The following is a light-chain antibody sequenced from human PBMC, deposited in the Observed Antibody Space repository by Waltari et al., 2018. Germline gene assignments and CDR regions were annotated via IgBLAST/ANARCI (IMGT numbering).Light chain of an antibody. CDR1: QNITRY. CDR3: QQTNSVPWT. V-gene: IGKV1-39*01. CDR2: AAS. Sequence: DIQMTQSPSSLSAFVGDKVTITCRARQNITRYLCWYQQRPGKAPKLLIYAASTLQSGVPSRFSGSGSGVDFTLTITSLQPEDFATYSCQQTNSVPWTFGRGTKVEIK. J-gene: IGKJ1*01.